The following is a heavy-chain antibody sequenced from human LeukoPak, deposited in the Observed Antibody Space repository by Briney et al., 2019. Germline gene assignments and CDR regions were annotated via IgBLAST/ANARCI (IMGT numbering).Heavy chain of an antibody. J-gene: IGHJ5*02. Sequence: SETLSLTCSVSGGSISSYYWSWIRQPPGKGLEWIGYIYYSGSTNYNPSLKSRVTISVDTSKNQFSLKLSSVTAADTAVYYCARSYSSGWYFNNWFDPWGQGTLVTVSS. CDR1: GGSISSYY. CDR3: ARSYSSGWYFNNWFDP. D-gene: IGHD6-19*01. V-gene: IGHV4-59*01. CDR2: IYYSGST.